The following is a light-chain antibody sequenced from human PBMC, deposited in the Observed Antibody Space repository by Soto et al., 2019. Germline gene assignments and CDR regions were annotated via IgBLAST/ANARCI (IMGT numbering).Light chain of an antibody. CDR3: NSYTASNTLVV. CDR2: DVS. Sequence: QSVLTQPASVSGSPGQSITIYCTGTISDVGGYNYVSWYQQHPGKAPKLMIYDVSNRPSGVSNRFSGSKSGNTASLTISGLQAEDEADYYCNSYTASNTLVVFGGGTQLTVL. CDR1: ISDVGGYNY. V-gene: IGLV2-14*01. J-gene: IGLJ2*01.